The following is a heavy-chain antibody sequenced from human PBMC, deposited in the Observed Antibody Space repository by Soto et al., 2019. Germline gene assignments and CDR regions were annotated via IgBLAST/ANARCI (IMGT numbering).Heavy chain of an antibody. Sequence: LSLTCAVYGGSFSGYYWSWIRQPPGKGLEWIGEINHSGSTNYNPSLKSRVTISVDTSKNQFSLKLSSVTAADTAVYYCARGGYCSSTSCYIYYYYGMDVWGQGTTVTVSS. J-gene: IGHJ6*02. CDR3: ARGGYCSSTSCYIYYYYGMDV. D-gene: IGHD2-2*02. CDR1: GGSFSGYY. CDR2: INHSGST. V-gene: IGHV4-34*01.